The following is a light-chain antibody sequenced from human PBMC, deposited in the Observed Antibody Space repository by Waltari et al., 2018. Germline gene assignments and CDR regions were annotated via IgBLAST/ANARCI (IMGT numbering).Light chain of an antibody. Sequence: EIMLTQSPGILSLSPGARATLSCRASQSISRYLAWYQQKPGQAPRLLIYEAASRATGIPDRFSGSGSGTDFSLTISRLEPEDSAVYYCQKYGTLPATFGQGTKVEIK. J-gene: IGKJ1*01. CDR1: QSISRY. CDR3: QKYGTLPAT. CDR2: EAA. V-gene: IGKV3-20*01.